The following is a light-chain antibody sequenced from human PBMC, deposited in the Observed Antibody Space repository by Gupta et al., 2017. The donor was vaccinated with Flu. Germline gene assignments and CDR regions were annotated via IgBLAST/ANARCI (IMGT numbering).Light chain of an antibody. CDR2: KVS. CDR1: ESLIHSDGNTY. CDR3: RQTEHWPHT. J-gene: IGKJ2*01. V-gene: IGKV2-30*02. Sequence: DVVMTQSPLSLPVTPGQPASISCRSSESLIHSDGNTYLNWFQQRPGQSPRRLIYKVSDRDSGVPDRFSGSWSGTDFTLKISRVEPEDVGVYYCRQTEHWPHTFGQGTNLEIK.